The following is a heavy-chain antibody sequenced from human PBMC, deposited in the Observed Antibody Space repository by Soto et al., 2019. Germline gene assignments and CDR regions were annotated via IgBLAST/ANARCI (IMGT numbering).Heavy chain of an antibody. J-gene: IGHJ4*02. V-gene: IGHV1-69*06. Sequence: QVLLLQSGSEVKKAGSSVKVSCKASGDAFKSYAIHWVRQAPGQGLEYMGRIIPSYDRTKYAQKFQGRLTLTADMYTSTVYMELSSLRSEDTAVYYCARDPNNDYGDATFDYWGQGTKVIVSS. CDR2: IIPSYDRT. D-gene: IGHD4-17*01. CDR1: GDAFKSYA. CDR3: ARDPNNDYGDATFDY.